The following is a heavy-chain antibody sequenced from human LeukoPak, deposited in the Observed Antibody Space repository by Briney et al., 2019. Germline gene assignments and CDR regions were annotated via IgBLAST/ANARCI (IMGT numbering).Heavy chain of an antibody. CDR2: INWNGGST. D-gene: IGHD6-13*01. CDR1: GFTFDDYG. Sequence: AGGSLRLSCAASGFTFDDYGMSWVRHAPGKGLEWVSGINWNGGSTCYADSVKGRFTISRDNAKNSLYLQMNSLRAADTALYYCARDLYRSSWYFMSLGGYWGQGTLVTVSS. V-gene: IGHV3-20*04. CDR3: ARDLYRSSWYFMSLGGY. J-gene: IGHJ4*02.